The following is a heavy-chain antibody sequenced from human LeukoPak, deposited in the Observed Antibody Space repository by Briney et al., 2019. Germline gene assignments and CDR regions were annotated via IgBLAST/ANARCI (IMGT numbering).Heavy chain of an antibody. CDR1: GFTFSSYG. CDR3: AKGLSMTTVTD. D-gene: IGHD4-17*01. V-gene: IGHV3-30*18. CDR2: ISYDGSNK. Sequence: PGGSLRLSCAASGFTFSSYGMHWVRQAPGKGLEWVAVISYDGSNKYYADSAKGRFTISRDNSKNTLYLQMNSLRVEDTAVYYCAKGLSMTTVTDWGQGTLVTVSS. J-gene: IGHJ4*02.